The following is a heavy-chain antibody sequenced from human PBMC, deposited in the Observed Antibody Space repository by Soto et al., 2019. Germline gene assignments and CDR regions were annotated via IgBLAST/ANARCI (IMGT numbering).Heavy chain of an antibody. D-gene: IGHD2-21*02. J-gene: IGHJ3*02. CDR1: GSTFTSYY. CDR3: ARVRIVVVTAMGHPVDAFDI. Sequence: GASVKVSCKASGSTFTSYYMHWVRQAPGQGLEWMGIINPSGGSTSYAQKFQGRVTMTRDTSTSTVYMELSSLRSEDTAVYYCARVRIVVVTAMGHPVDAFDIWGQGTMVTVS. CDR2: INPSGGST. V-gene: IGHV1-46*01.